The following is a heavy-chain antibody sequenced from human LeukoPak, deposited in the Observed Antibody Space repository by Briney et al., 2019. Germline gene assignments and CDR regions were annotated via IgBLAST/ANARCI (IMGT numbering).Heavy chain of an antibody. J-gene: IGHJ4*02. V-gene: IGHV4-4*08. Sequence: SSETLSLTCTVSGGSISSYYWSWIRQPPGKGLEWIGYIYTSGITNYNPSLKSRVTISVDTSKNQFSLKLTSVTAADTAVYYCARRLDDWDQGTLVTVSS. CDR2: IYTSGIT. CDR1: GGSISSYY. CDR3: ARRLDD.